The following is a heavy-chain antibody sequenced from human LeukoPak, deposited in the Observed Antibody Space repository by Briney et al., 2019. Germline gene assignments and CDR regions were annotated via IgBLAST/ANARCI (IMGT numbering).Heavy chain of an antibody. V-gene: IGHV4-39*01. Sequence: SEALSLTCTVSGGPISSSSYYWGWIRQPPGKGLEWIGSIYYSGSTYYNPSLKSRVTISVDTSKNQFSLKLSSVTAADTAVYYCARSGVAIFGVVIIPSYYFDYWGQGTLVTVSS. CDR2: IYYSGST. CDR1: GGPISSSSYY. J-gene: IGHJ4*02. CDR3: ARSGVAIFGVVIIPSYYFDY. D-gene: IGHD3-3*01.